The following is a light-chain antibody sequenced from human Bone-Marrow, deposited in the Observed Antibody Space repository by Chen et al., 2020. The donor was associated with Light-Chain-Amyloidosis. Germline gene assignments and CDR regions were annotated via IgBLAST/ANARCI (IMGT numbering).Light chain of an antibody. CDR3: QVWDSSVDHRV. CDR1: KIGSTS. V-gene: IGLV3-21*02. Sequence: SYVLTQPSSVSVAPGQTATIACGGNKIGSTSVPWYQQTPGQAPLLVVYDESDRPSGIPGRLSGSNSGNTATLTISRGEAGDEADYYCQVWDSSVDHRVFGGGTKLTVL. J-gene: IGLJ3*02. CDR2: DES.